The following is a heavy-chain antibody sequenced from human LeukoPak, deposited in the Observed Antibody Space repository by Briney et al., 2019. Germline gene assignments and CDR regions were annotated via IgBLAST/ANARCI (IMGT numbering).Heavy chain of an antibody. CDR3: ARSGLRAAALKNFDY. J-gene: IGHJ4*02. Sequence: WEALSLICAVYGGSFSGSYWSWIRQPPGEGLEWIGEINHSGSTNYNPSLKSRVTISVDTSKNQFSLKLSSVTAADTAVYYCARSGLRAAALKNFDYWGQGTLVTVSS. V-gene: IGHV4-34*01. D-gene: IGHD6-13*01. CDR2: INHSGST. CDR1: GGSFSGSY.